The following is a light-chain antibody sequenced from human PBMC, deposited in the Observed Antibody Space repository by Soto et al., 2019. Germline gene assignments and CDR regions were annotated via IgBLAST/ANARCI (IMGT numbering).Light chain of an antibody. Sequence: DIQLTQSPSFLSASVGDRATITCRASQTISSYLSWYQQKPGKPPTLLIYGASTLQSDVPSRFSGSGSGTEFTLTGRSLHAEDSVNYYCQQFNDYPLTFGGGTKVEIK. CDR3: QQFNDYPLT. CDR1: QTISSY. V-gene: IGKV1-9*01. CDR2: GAS. J-gene: IGKJ4*01.